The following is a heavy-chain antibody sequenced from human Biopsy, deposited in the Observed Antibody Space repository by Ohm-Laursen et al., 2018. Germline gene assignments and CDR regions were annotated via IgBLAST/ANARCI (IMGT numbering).Heavy chain of an antibody. CDR2: INPSGSTT. Sequence: SSVKVSCKTSGYSFTSYYMHWVRQAPGQGLEWMGMINPSGSTTSYPQIFQGRVTMTRDTSKSTVYMELSSLRSADTAVYFCARNTGWYGDLYYFDYWGQGTLVTVSS. J-gene: IGHJ4*02. D-gene: IGHD6-19*01. V-gene: IGHV1-46*01. CDR1: GYSFTSYY. CDR3: ARNTGWYGDLYYFDY.